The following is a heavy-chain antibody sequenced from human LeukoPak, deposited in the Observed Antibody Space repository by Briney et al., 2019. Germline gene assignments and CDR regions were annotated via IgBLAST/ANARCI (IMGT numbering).Heavy chain of an antibody. J-gene: IGHJ4*02. CDR1: GGSISSYY. D-gene: IGHD6-19*01. V-gene: IGHV4-59*01. Sequence: KTSETLSLTCTVSGGSISSYYWSWIRQPPGKGLEWIGYVYYSGSTNYNPSLKSRVTISVDTSKNQFSLKLSSVTAADTAVYYCARDGGSVWPMDYWGQGTLVTVSS. CDR3: ARDGGSVWPMDY. CDR2: VYYSGST.